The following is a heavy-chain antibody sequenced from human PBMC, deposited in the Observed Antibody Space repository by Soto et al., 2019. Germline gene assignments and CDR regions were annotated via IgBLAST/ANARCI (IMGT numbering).Heavy chain of an antibody. V-gene: IGHV1-2*02. J-gene: IGHJ5*02. D-gene: IGHD3-9*01. CDR3: ARGGYAILTQPDNWFDP. CDR2: INPNSGGT. CDR1: GYTFTGYY. Sequence: QVQLVQSGAEVKKPGASVKVSCKASGYTFTGYYMHCVRQAPGQGLEWMGWINPNSGGTNYAQNFRGRVTMTRDTSISTAYMALSRLRSDDTAVYYCARGGYAILTQPDNWFDPWGQGTLVTVSS.